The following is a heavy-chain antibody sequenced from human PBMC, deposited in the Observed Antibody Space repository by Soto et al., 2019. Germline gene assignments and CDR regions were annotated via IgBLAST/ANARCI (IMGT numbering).Heavy chain of an antibody. J-gene: IGHJ4*02. D-gene: IGHD3-10*01. V-gene: IGHV4-39*01. CDR1: GGYISSTSYY. Sequence: QLQLQESGPGLVKPSETLSLICSVSGGYISSTSYYWGWIRHSPGTALEWIASIYYTGTTYYNPSLKGRVAISVDTSKTQVSLKVNSVTAADTAVYYCARGLRCTRSCDFWGQGTLVTVSS. CDR2: IYYTGTT. CDR3: ARGLRCTRSCDF.